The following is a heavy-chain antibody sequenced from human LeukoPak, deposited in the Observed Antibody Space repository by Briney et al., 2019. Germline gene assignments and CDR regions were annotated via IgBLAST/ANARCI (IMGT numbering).Heavy chain of an antibody. J-gene: IGHJ4*02. CDR3: ARAHGTHSSGYYDC. CDR1: GGTFSSYA. Sequence: SVKVSCKASGGTFSSYAISWVRQAPGQGLEWMGRIIPILGIANYAQKFQGRVTITADKSTSTAYMELSSLRSEDTAVYYCARAHGTHSSGYYDCWGRGTLVTVSS. D-gene: IGHD3-22*01. V-gene: IGHV1-69*04. CDR2: IIPILGIA.